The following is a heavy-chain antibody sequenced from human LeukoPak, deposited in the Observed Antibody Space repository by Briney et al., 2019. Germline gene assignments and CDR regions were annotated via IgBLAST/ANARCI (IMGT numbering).Heavy chain of an antibody. J-gene: IGHJ3*02. V-gene: IGHV1-2*02. CDR2: INPNSGGT. D-gene: IGHD6-13*01. CDR1: GGTFSSYA. CDR3: ARAIAAAGTAYDAFDI. Sequence: ASVKVSCKASGGTFSSYAISWVRQAPGQGLEWMGWINPNSGGTNYAQKFQGRVTMTRDTSISTAYMELSRLRSDDTAVYYCARAIAAAGTAYDAFDIWGQGTMVTVSS.